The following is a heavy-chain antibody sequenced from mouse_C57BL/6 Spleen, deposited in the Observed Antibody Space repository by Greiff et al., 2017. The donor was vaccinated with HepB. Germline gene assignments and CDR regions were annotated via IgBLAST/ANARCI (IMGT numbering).Heavy chain of an antibody. Sequence: EVQLQESGPGLVKPSQSLSLTCSVTGYSITSGYYWNWIRQFPGNKLEWMGYISYDGSNNYNPSLKNRISITRDTSKNQFFLKLNSVTTEDTATYYCASYYGNAYWGQGTLVTVSA. CDR3: ASYYGNAY. D-gene: IGHD1-1*01. CDR1: GYSITSGYY. V-gene: IGHV3-6*01. J-gene: IGHJ3*01. CDR2: ISYDGSN.